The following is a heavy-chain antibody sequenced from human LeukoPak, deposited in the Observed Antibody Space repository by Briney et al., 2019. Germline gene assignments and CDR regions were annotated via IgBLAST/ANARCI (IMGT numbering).Heavy chain of an antibody. CDR3: ARDWRTQVLHPYYFEY. D-gene: IGHD3-16*01. J-gene: IGHJ4*02. V-gene: IGHV3-21*01. CDR1: GFTSSDYS. Sequence: GGSLRLSCAASGFTSSDYSMNWVRQAPGRGLEWVSFISSVSGYIYYADSVKDRFTISRDNARNSLYLQMNSLRAEDTAVYYCARDWRTQVLHPYYFEYWGQGVLVTVSS. CDR2: ISSVSGYI.